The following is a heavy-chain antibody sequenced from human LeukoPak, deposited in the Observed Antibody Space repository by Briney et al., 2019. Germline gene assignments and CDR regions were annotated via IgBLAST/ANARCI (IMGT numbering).Heavy chain of an antibody. V-gene: IGHV4-39*01. CDR2: IYYSGST. D-gene: IGHD1-26*01. CDR1: GGSISSSSYY. J-gene: IGHJ4*02. Sequence: PSETLSLTCTVSGGSISSSSYYWGWIRQPPGKGLEWIGSIYYSGSTYYNPSLKSRVTISVDTSKNQFSLKLSSVTAADTAVYYCASEDQVRVGATAGFDYWGQGTLVTVSS. CDR3: ASEDQVRVGATAGFDY.